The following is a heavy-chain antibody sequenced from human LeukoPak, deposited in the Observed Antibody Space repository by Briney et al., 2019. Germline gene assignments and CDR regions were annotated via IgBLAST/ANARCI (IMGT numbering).Heavy chain of an antibody. J-gene: IGHJ6*02. V-gene: IGHV3-11*04. Sequence: GGSLRLSCAASGFTFSGYYMTWIRQAPGKGLEWLSHISSSSSTIDYADSVKGRFTISRDNAKNSLFLQMNNLRAEDTAVYYCARLISSGWYRSYGMDVWGQGTTVTVSS. CDR1: GFTFSGYY. CDR2: ISSSSSTI. D-gene: IGHD6-19*01. CDR3: ARLISSGWYRSYGMDV.